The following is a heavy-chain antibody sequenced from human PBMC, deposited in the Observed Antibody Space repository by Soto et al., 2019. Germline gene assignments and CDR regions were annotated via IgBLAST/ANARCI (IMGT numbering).Heavy chain of an antibody. D-gene: IGHD6-6*01. V-gene: IGHV5-51*01. Sequence: GETLKISCKGSGYSFTSYWIGWVRQMPGKGLEWMGIIYPGDSGARYSPSFQGQVTISADKSISTAYLQWSSLKASDTAMYYCARFYSSSGVYYFDYWGQGTLVTVSS. CDR2: IYPGDSGA. J-gene: IGHJ4*02. CDR3: ARFYSSSGVYYFDY. CDR1: GYSFTSYW.